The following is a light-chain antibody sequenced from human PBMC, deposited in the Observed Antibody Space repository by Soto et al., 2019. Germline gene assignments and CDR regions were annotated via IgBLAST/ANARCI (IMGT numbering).Light chain of an antibody. CDR3: QQSYRTPHT. V-gene: IGKV1-39*01. CDR2: AAS. CDR1: QGVSAY. Sequence: DVPMTQSPSSLSASVGDRVTITCRASQGVSAYLLWYQQRQGRAPKLLIYAASNLKSGVPSRFSGSGSGTNFTLTITDLRPEDFGTYYCQQSYRTPHTFGQGTKLETK. J-gene: IGKJ2*01.